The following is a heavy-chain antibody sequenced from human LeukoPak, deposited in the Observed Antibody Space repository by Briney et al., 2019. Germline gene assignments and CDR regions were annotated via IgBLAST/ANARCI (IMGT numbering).Heavy chain of an antibody. CDR3: ARQSSGIAATDKIDY. D-gene: IGHD6-13*01. V-gene: IGHV3-11*04. CDR1: GFTFSDYY. J-gene: IGHJ4*02. Sequence: GGSLRLSCAASGFTFSDYYMSWIRQAPGKGLEWVSYISSSGGTIYYADSVKGRFTISRDDAKKSLYLQMNSLRVEDTAIYYCARQSSGIAATDKIDYWGQGTLVTVSS. CDR2: ISSSGGTI.